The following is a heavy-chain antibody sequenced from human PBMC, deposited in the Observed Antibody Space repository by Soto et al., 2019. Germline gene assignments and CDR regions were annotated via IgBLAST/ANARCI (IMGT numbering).Heavy chain of an antibody. J-gene: IGHJ4*02. Sequence: QVQLVQSGAEVKEPGASVKVSCKTFGYTFSNYGVGWVRQAPGQGLEWMGWISGHSGDTKYAQKLQGRVTVTTDTSTSTAYMELRSLTSDDTAVYFCARSGRYCNSFTCLFDDWGQGTLVTVSS. V-gene: IGHV1-18*01. D-gene: IGHD2-2*01. CDR2: ISGHSGDT. CDR1: GYTFSNYG. CDR3: ARSGRYCNSFTCLFDD.